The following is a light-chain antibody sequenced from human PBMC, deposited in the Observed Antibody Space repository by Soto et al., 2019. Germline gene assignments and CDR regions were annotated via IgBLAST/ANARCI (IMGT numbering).Light chain of an antibody. CDR2: TNN. J-gene: IGLJ2*01. V-gene: IGLV1-47*01. CDR3: AVWDDSLTGVV. CDR1: GSNIGSNY. Sequence: QSLVTQPPSASGTPGQTVTISCSGSGSNIGSNYVYWYQQLPGTAPKLLIYTNNQRPSGVPDRFSGSKSGTSASASLAISGLRSEDEADYYCAVWDDSLTGVVFGGGTKLTVL.